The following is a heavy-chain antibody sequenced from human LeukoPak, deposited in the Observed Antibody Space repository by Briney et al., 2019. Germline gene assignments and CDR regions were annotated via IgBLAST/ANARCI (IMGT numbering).Heavy chain of an antibody. CDR2: ISYDGSNK. V-gene: IGHV3-30*18. J-gene: IGHJ4*02. CDR3: AKDSDSGSYLWRGYFDY. CDR1: GFTFSSYG. D-gene: IGHD1-26*01. Sequence: PGGSLRLSCAASGFTFSSYGMHWVRQAPGKGLEWVAVISYDGSNKYYADSVKGRFTISRDNSKNTLYLQMNSLRAEDTAVYYCAKDSDSGSYLWRGYFDYWGQGTLVTVSS.